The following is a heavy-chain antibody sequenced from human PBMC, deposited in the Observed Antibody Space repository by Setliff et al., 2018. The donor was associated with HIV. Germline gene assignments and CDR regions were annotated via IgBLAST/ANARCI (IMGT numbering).Heavy chain of an antibody. V-gene: IGHV4-59*11. D-gene: IGHD3-3*01. CDR2: IYDSGVT. CDR3: TRRQWGTSGYYEFFQQ. CDR1: GATISRHF. Sequence: TLSLTCSVSGATISRHFWSWIRQSPGKGLEWIGTIYDSGVTKCNPSLQTRVRVSVDTSKSHLSLSLTSVTPADTAVYYCTRRQWGTSGYYEFFQQWGQGSLVTVSS. J-gene: IGHJ1*01.